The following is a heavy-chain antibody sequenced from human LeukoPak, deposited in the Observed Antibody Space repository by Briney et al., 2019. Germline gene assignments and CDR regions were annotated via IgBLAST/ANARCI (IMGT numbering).Heavy chain of an antibody. CDR2: INSDSGVT. CDR3: ARGPDVEMATITFDY. CDR1: GFTFDESA. V-gene: IGHV3-43D*03. D-gene: IGHD5-24*01. Sequence: GGSLRLSCVASGFTFDESAMHWVRQAPGKGLEWVSLINSDSGVTFYADSVRGRFTISRDNAKNSLYLQMNSLRAEDTAVYYCARGPDVEMATITFDYWGQGTLVTVSS. J-gene: IGHJ4*02.